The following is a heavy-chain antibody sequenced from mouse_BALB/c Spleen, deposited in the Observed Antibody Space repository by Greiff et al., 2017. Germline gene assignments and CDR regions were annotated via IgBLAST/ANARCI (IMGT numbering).Heavy chain of an antibody. CDR3: APVVATERFAY. J-gene: IGHJ3*01. CDR2: IDPANGNT. Sequence: VQLKESGAELVKPGASVKLSCTASGFNIKDTYMHWVKQGPEQGLEWIGRIDPANGNTKYDPKFQGKATITADTSSNTAYLQLSSLTSEDTAVYYCAPVVATERFAYWGQGTLVTVSA. V-gene: IGHV14-3*02. D-gene: IGHD1-1*01. CDR1: GFNIKDTY.